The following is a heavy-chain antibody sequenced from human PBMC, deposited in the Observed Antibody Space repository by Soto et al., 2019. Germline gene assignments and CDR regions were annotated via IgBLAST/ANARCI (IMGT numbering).Heavy chain of an antibody. CDR2: IYYSGST. V-gene: IGHV4-39*01. D-gene: IGHD2-2*01. CDR1: GGSISSSSYY. CDR3: VLGYCSSTSCYATSVVATDQYFDY. J-gene: IGHJ4*02. Sequence: SETLSLTCTVSGGSISSSSYYWGWIRQPPGKGLEWIGSIYYSGSTYYNPSLKSRVTISVDTSKNQFSLKLSSVTAADTAVYYCVLGYCSSTSCYATSVVATDQYFDYWGQGTLVTVSS.